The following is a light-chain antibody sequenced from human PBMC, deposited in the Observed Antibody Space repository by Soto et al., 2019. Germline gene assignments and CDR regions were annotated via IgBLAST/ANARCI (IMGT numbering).Light chain of an antibody. J-gene: IGKJ4*01. CDR3: QQYGDSPT. V-gene: IGKV3-20*01. CDR1: QRFGSSS. CDR2: GVS. Sequence: EMVLTQSPGTLSLSPGERATLSCRASQRFGSSSLAWYQQKPGQTPRLLMYGVSARATGIPDRFSGSGSGTDFTLTISSLEPDDFAMYYCQQYGDSPTFGGGTKVEIK.